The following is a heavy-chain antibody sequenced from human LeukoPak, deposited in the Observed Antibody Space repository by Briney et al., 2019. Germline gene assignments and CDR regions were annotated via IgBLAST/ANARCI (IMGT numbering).Heavy chain of an antibody. CDR3: APGYRYFDY. J-gene: IGHJ4*02. V-gene: IGHV4-61*02. D-gene: IGHD3-16*02. Sequence: SETLSLTCTVSGGSISSGSYYWSWIRQPAGKGLEWIGRIYTSGSTNYNPSLKSRVTISVDTSKNQFSLKLSSVTAADTAVYYCAPGYRYFDYWGQGTLVTVSS. CDR1: GGSISSGSYY. CDR2: IYTSGST.